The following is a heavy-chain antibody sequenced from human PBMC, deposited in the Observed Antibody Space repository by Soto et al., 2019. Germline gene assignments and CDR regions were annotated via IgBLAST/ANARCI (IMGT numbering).Heavy chain of an antibody. CDR1: GGSISSSRYY. CDR2: THYSGST. D-gene: IGHD3-10*01. CDR3: ARHLDEDDYHGSGSYYKVFFEN. V-gene: IGHV4-39*01. Sequence: LQLQESGPGLVKPSETLSLTCSVSGGSISSSRYYWGWIRQPPGKGLEWIGSTHYSGSTYYNPSLKSRGTISVETSKNQLSLKLSSVTAADTAVYYCARHLDEDDYHGSGSYYKVFFENWGQGTLVTVSS. J-gene: IGHJ4*02.